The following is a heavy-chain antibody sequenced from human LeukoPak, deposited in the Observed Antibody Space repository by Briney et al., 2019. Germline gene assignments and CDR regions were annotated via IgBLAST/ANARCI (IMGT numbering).Heavy chain of an antibody. V-gene: IGHV1-69*02. CDR2: IIPILGIA. Sequence: SVKVSCKASGGTFSSYTISWVRQAPGQGLEWMGRIIPILGIANYAQKFQGRVTITADKSTSTAYMELSSLRFEDTAVYYCAKGPPQNWFDPWGQGTLVTVSS. CDR1: GGTFSSYT. J-gene: IGHJ5*02. CDR3: AKGPPQNWFDP.